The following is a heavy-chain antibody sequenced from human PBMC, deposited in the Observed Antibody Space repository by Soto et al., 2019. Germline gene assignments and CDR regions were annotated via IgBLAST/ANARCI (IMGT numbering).Heavy chain of an antibody. CDR2: VSWNSGRI. CDR3: ARARAVAATVHFDY. Sequence: EVQLVESGGGLVQPGRSLRLSCAASGFTFDGYAMHWVRQAPGKGLEWVSGVSWNSGRIDYADSVKGRFTISRDNAKNSLYLQMNSLRTEDTALYFCARARAVAATVHFDYSGQGTLVTVSS. CDR1: GFTFDGYA. D-gene: IGHD6-19*01. V-gene: IGHV3-9*01. J-gene: IGHJ4*02.